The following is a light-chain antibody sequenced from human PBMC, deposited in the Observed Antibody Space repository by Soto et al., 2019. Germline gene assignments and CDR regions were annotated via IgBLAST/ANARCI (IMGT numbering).Light chain of an antibody. V-gene: IGLV2-14*01. CDR2: EVS. CDR1: SSDVGTYKY. CDR3: SSYTTTNSLV. Sequence: HSVLTQPASVSGSPGQSITISCSGTSSDVGTYKYVSWYQQLPGKAPKLMIYEVSYRPSGVSNRFSGSKSGNTASLTISGLQAEDEADYYCSSYTTTNSLVFGIGTKVTVL. J-gene: IGLJ1*01.